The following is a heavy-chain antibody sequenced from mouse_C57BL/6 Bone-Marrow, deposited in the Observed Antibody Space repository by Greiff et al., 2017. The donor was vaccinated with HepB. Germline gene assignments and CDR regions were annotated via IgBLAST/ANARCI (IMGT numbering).Heavy chain of an antibody. D-gene: IGHD2-3*01. CDR3: ARERIYDGRYYFDY. CDR2: IDPSDSYT. J-gene: IGHJ2*01. V-gene: IGHV1-50*01. CDR1: GYTFTSYW. Sequence: QVQLQQPGAELVKPGASVKLSCKASGYTFTSYWMQWVNQRPGQGLEWIGEIDPSDSYTNYNQKFKGKATLTVDTSSSTAYMQLSSLTSEDSAVYYCARERIYDGRYYFDYWGQGTTLTVSS.